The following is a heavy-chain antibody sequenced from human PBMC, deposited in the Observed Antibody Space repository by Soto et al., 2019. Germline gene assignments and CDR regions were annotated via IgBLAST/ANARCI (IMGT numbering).Heavy chain of an antibody. CDR1: GYTLTELS. CDR3: ATDRGYSSSWSNWFDP. CDR2: FDPEDGET. D-gene: IGHD6-13*01. J-gene: IGHJ5*02. V-gene: IGHV1-24*01. Sequence: SVKVSCKVSGYTLTELSMHWVRQAPGKGLEWMGGFDPEDGETIYAQKFQGRVTMTEDTSTDTAYMELSSLRSEDTAVYYCATDRGYSSSWSNWFDPWGQGTLVTVSS.